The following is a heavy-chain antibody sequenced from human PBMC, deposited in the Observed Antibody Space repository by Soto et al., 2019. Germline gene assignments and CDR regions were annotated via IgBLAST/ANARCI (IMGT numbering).Heavy chain of an antibody. D-gene: IGHD3-3*01. V-gene: IGHV1-69*13. J-gene: IGHJ3*02. CDR2: IIPIFGTA. CDR1: GGTFSSYA. Sequence: ASVKVSCKASGGTFSSYAISWVRQAPGQGLEWMGGIIPIFGTANYAQKFQGRVTITADESTSTAYMELSRLRSDDTAVYYCARVGSSDFGVLGAFDIWGQGTMVTVS. CDR3: ARVGSSDFGVLGAFDI.